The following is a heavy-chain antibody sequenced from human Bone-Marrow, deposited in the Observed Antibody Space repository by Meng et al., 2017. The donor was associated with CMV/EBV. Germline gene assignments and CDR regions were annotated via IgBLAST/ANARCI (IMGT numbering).Heavy chain of an antibody. D-gene: IGHD2-2*01. Sequence: GESLKISCKGSGCSFTSYWIGWVRQMTGKGLEWMGIIYPGDSDTRYSPSFQGQVTISADKSISTAYLQWSSLEASDTAMYYCARSSAGVVYANAADIVVVPAAIAGYYYYYYGMDVWGQGTTVTVSS. V-gene: IGHV5-51*01. CDR2: IYPGDSDT. CDR1: GCSFTSYW. J-gene: IGHJ6*02. CDR3: ARSSAGVVYANAADIVVVPAAIAGYYYYYYGMDV.